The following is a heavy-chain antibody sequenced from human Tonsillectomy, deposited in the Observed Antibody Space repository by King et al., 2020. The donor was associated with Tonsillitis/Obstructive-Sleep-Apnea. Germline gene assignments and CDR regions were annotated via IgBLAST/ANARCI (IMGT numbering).Heavy chain of an antibody. V-gene: IGHV3-7*04. CDR1: GFTFRSYW. J-gene: IGHJ4*02. CDR3: ARDHVQDC. Sequence: EVHLEESGGGLVQPGGSLRLSCAASGFTFRSYWMNWVRQAPGKGLEWVANIKYDGSEKDYVDSVKGRFTISRDNAQSSLYLQMNSLRAEDTAVYYCARDHVQDCWGQGTLVTVSS. CDR2: IKYDGSEK.